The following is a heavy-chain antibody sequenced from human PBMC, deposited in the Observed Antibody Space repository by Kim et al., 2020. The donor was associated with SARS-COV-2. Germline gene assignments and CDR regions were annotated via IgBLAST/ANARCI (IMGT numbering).Heavy chain of an antibody. D-gene: IGHD5-12*01. Sequence: GGSLRLSCAASGFTFSSYSMNWVRQAPGKGLEWVSSISSSRSNIYYADSVKGRFTISRDNAKNSLYLQMNSLRAEDTAVYYCASGGWGYSGYEDIDTWG. CDR2: ISSSRSNI. J-gene: IGHJ5*01. V-gene: IGHV3-21*01. CDR1: GFTFSSYS. CDR3: ASGGWGYSGYEDIDT.